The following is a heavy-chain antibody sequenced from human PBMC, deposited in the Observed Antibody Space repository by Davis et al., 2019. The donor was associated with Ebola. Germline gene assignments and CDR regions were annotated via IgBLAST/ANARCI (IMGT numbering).Heavy chain of an antibody. D-gene: IGHD4-17*01. Sequence: ASVTVSCKASGYTFTSYGISWVRQAPGQGLEWMGWISAYNGNTNYAQKLQGRVTMTTDTSTSTAYMELRSLRSDDTAVYYCARDWATTVTTANYFQHWGQGTLVTVSS. CDR2: ISAYNGNT. CDR3: ARDWATTVTTANYFQH. V-gene: IGHV1-18*01. CDR1: GYTFTSYG. J-gene: IGHJ1*01.